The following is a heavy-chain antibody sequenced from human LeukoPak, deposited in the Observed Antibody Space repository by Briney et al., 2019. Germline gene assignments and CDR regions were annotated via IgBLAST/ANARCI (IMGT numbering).Heavy chain of an antibody. CDR3: AARHCSSASCYKQRLNNFDY. V-gene: IGHV4-34*01. Sequence: SETLSLTCAVDGGSFSGYYWSWVRQPPGKGLEWVGEINHRGSTNYNPSLKSRVTISVDTSKNQFSLKLSSVTAADTAVYYCAARHCSSASCYKQRLNNFDYWGQGTLVTVSS. CDR2: INHRGST. D-gene: IGHD2-2*02. CDR1: GGSFSGYY. J-gene: IGHJ4*02.